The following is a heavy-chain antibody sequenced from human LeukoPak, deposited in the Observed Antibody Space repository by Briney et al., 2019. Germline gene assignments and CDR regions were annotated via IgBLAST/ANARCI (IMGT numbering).Heavy chain of an antibody. V-gene: IGHV3-23*01. CDR3: AKSPSGYEGTWFDP. J-gene: IGHJ5*02. CDR2: ISGSGGST. CDR1: GFTFSNYP. D-gene: IGHD5-18*01. Sequence: RPGGSLRLSCAASGFTFSNYPMNWVRQAPGKGLEWASVISGSGGSTYYADSVKGRFAISRDNSKSTLYLQMNSLRAEDTAVYYCAKSPSGYEGTWFDPWGQGTLVTVSS.